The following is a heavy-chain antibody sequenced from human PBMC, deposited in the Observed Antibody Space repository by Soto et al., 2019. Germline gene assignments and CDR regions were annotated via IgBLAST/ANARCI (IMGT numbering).Heavy chain of an antibody. CDR3: AISAYYYYVDV. Sequence: SETLSLTCTVSCGSISSYYWSWIRQPPGNGLYCIGYIYYSVITNXXPSLKIRXXISIDTSNNHXSLKLXSLTAANTAVYYCAISAYYYYVDVWGKGTTVTVSS. CDR1: CGSISSYY. D-gene: IGHD1-26*01. CDR2: IYYSVIT. V-gene: IGHV4-59*01. J-gene: IGHJ6*03.